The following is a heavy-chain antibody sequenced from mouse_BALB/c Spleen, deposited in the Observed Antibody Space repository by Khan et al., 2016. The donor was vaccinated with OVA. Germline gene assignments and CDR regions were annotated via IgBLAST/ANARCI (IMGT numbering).Heavy chain of an antibody. J-gene: IGHJ4*01. CDR1: GFSLTYYG. CDR2: IWGDGST. V-gene: IGHV2-3*01. D-gene: IGHD1-2*01. Sequence: QVQLKESGLGLVAPSQSLSITCTVSGFSLTYYGVNWVRQPPRKGLEWLGVIWGDGSTNYHSGLKSRLSISKDNSKNQVVVKLNSLLTDDTATYYCGRFTRATGNYYVMDYWGQGTSVTVSS. CDR3: GRFTRATGNYYVMDY.